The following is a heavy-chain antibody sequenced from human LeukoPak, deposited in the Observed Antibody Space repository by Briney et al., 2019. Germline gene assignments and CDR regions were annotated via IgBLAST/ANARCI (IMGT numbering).Heavy chain of an antibody. CDR3: ARVPAGPYFDY. CDR1: GGSFSGYY. Sequence: SETLSLTCAVYGGSFSGYYWSWIRQPPGKGLEWIGEINHSGSTNYNPSLKSRVTISVDTSKNQFSLKLSSVTAADTAVYYCARVPAGPYFDYWGQGTLVTVSS. J-gene: IGHJ4*02. CDR2: INHSGST. V-gene: IGHV4-34*01.